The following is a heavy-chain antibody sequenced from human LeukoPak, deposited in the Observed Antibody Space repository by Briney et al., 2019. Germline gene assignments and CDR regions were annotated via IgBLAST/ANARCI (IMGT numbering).Heavy chain of an antibody. CDR3: ANCIVGATMPYYYGMDV. V-gene: IGHV3-23*01. D-gene: IGHD1-26*01. CDR2: ISGSGGST. CDR1: GFTVSSNY. J-gene: IGHJ6*02. Sequence: GGSLRLSCAASGFTVSSNYMSWVRQAPGKGLEWVSAISGSGGSTYYADSVKGRFTISRDNSKNTLYLQMNSLRAEDTAVYYCANCIVGATMPYYYGMDVWGQGTTITVSS.